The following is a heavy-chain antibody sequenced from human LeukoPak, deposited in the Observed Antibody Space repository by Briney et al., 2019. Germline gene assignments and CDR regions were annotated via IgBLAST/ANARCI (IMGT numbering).Heavy chain of an antibody. CDR3: GRRAAFDY. CDR2: VRYDGNNK. Sequence: GGSLRLSCAASGFTFSSYGMHWVRQAPGKGLEWVAFVRYDGNNKYYAGSVKGRFTISRDNTKNTLYLQMNSLRAEDTAVYYCGRRAAFDYWGQGTLVTVSS. CDR1: GFTFSSYG. J-gene: IGHJ4*02. V-gene: IGHV3-30*02. D-gene: IGHD6-13*01.